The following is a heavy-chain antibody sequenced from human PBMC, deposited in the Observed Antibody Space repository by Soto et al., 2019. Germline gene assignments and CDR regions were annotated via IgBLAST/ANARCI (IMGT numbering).Heavy chain of an antibody. V-gene: IGHV3-48*03. CDR1: GFTFSSYE. J-gene: IGHJ4*02. CDR3: ARGYYDSSGYYYYFDY. D-gene: IGHD3-22*01. CDR2: ISSSGSTI. Sequence: GSLRLSCAASGFTFSSYEMNWVRQAPGKGLEWVSYISSSGSTIYYADSVKGRFTISRDNAKNSLYLQMSSLRAEDTAVYYCARGYYDSSGYYYYFDYWGQGTLVTVSS.